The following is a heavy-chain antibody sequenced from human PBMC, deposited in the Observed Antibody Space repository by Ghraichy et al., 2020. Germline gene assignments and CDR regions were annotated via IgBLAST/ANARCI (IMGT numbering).Heavy chain of an antibody. Sequence: GESLNISCAASGFTFSSYAMSWVRQAPGKGLEWVSTISGGGYLTYYADSVKGRFTISRDNSKNTLYLQMNSLRADDTGVYYCAKYGNPSAEQLAIDYWGQGTLVTVSS. V-gene: IGHV3-23*01. J-gene: IGHJ4*02. CDR2: ISGGGYLT. CDR1: GFTFSSYA. D-gene: IGHD6-6*01. CDR3: AKYGNPSAEQLAIDY.